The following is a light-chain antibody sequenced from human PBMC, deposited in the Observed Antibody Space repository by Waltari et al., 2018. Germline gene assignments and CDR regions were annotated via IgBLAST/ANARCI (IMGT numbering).Light chain of an antibody. V-gene: IGLV3-1*01. J-gene: IGLJ3*02. CDR2: EDK. CDR1: QLGHKF. CDR3: QTWDGTTAL. Sequence: SYELTQPPSVSVSPGQTASITCSGDQLGHKFASWYQQKPGQSPVVVIYEDKKRPSGLPGRCSGSKSGNAATLTMSGTQAVDESDYYCQTWDGTTALFGGGTKLTVL.